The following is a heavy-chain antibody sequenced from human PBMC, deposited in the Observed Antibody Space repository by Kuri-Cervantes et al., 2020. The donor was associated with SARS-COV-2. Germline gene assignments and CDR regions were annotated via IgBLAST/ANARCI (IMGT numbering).Heavy chain of an antibody. CDR2: IWYDGSNK. V-gene: IGHV3-33*01. CDR3: ARDWETYSGSYISGY. Sequence: GGSLRLSCAASGFTFSSYGMHWVRQAPGKGLEWVAVIWYDGSNKYYADSVKGRFIISRDNSKNTLYLQMNSLRAEDAAVYYCARDWETYSGSYISGYWGQGTLVTVSS. CDR1: GFTFSSYG. J-gene: IGHJ4*02. D-gene: IGHD1-26*01.